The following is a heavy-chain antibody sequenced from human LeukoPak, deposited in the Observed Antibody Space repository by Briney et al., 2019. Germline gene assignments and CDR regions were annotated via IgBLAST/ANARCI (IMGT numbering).Heavy chain of an antibody. CDR3: ARGPPYFYCSGGSCYSGVYAFDI. J-gene: IGHJ3*02. Sequence: ASVKVSCKASGYTFTTFDINWVRRATGQGLEWMGWMNPNSGNTGYAQKFQGRVTMTRNTSISTAYMELSSLRSEDTAVYYCARGPPYFYCSGGSCYSGVYAFDIWGQGTMVTVSS. CDR1: GYTFTTFD. V-gene: IGHV1-8*02. D-gene: IGHD2-15*01. CDR2: MNPNSGNT.